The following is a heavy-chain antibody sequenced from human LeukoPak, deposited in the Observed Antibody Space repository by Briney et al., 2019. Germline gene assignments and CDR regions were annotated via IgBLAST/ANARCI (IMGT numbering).Heavy chain of an antibody. Sequence: ASVKVSCKASGYTFTSYGISWVRQAPGQGLEWMGWISAYNGNTNYAQKLQGRATMTTDTSTSTAYMELRSLRSDGTAVYYCARGGWTNYDFWSGYYPFDYWGQGTLVTVSS. CDR3: ARGGWTNYDFWSGYYPFDY. J-gene: IGHJ4*02. V-gene: IGHV1-18*01. D-gene: IGHD3-3*01. CDR1: GYTFTSYG. CDR2: ISAYNGNT.